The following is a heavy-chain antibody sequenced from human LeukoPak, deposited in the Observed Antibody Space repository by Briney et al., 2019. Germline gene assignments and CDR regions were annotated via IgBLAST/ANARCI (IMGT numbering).Heavy chain of an antibody. V-gene: IGHV4-59*03. CDR3: ATATIGSSSSYYFDY. CDR2: VYYSGSA. Sequence: SETLSLTCTISDGSISTYYWSWIRQPPGKGLEWIGYVYYSGSADYNPSLRSRVTLSVDTSKNQFSLTLTSVTAADTAMYYCATATIGSSSSYYFDYWGRGTLVTVSS. J-gene: IGHJ4*02. D-gene: IGHD6-6*01. CDR1: DGSISTYY.